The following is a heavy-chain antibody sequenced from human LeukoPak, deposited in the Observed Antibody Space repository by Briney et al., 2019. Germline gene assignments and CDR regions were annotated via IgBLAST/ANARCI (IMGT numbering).Heavy chain of an antibody. CDR2: TYLRSKGYN. Sequence: SQTLSLTCAISGDSVVTNNVAWNWIRQSPARGLEWLGRTYLRSKGYNEYAVSVKSRITINPDTSRHPFSLQLNSVIPEDTAVYHCTRGKYSGFDIWGQGTMVTVSS. V-gene: IGHV6-1*01. D-gene: IGHD2-21*01. J-gene: IGHJ3*02. CDR3: TRGKYSGFDI. CDR1: GDSVVTNNVA.